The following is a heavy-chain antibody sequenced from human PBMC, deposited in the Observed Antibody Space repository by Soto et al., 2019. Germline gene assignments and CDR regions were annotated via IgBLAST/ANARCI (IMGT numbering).Heavy chain of an antibody. D-gene: IGHD6-6*01. CDR3: TSLVLGEARDY. CDR1: GFTFSNAW. CDR2: IKGKTDGGTT. Sequence: GGSLRLSCAASGFTFSNAWMSWVRQAPGKGLEWVGGIKGKTDGGTTDYAAPVKGRFTISRDDSKNTLYLQMNSLKTEDTAVYYCTSLVLGEARDYWGQGTLVTVSS. J-gene: IGHJ4*02. V-gene: IGHV3-15*01.